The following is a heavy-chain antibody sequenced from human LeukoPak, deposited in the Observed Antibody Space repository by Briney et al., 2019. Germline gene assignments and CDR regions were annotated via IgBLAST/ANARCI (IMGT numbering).Heavy chain of an antibody. CDR2: IYTSGST. CDR3: ARDRPGGYYDSSVNWFDP. CDR1: GGSISSYY. V-gene: IGHV4-4*07. D-gene: IGHD3-22*01. Sequence: SETLSLTCTVSGGSISSYYWNWVRQPAGKGLEWIGRIYTSGSTNYNPSLKSRVTMSVDTSKNQFSLKLSSVTAADTAVYYCARDRPGGYYDSSVNWFDPWGQGTLVTVSS. J-gene: IGHJ5*02.